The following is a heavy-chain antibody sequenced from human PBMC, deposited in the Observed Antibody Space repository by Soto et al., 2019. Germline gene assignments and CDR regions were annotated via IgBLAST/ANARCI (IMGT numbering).Heavy chain of an antibody. Sequence: LGESLKISCKGSGYSFTSYWISWVRQMPGKGLEWMGRIDPSDSYTNYSPSFQGHVTISADKSISTAYLQWSSLKASDTAMYYCARHPPDYGDYYYYYGMDVWGQGTTVTVSS. J-gene: IGHJ6*02. CDR3: ARHPPDYGDYYYYYGMDV. D-gene: IGHD4-17*01. CDR1: GYSFTSYW. CDR2: IDPSDSYT. V-gene: IGHV5-10-1*01.